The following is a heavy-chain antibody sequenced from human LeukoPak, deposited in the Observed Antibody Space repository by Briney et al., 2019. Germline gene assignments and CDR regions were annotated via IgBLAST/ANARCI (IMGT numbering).Heavy chain of an antibody. CDR2: ISYDGSNK. CDR3: ARDLGRRWLQFELGY. J-gene: IGHJ4*02. Sequence: GGSLRLSCAASGFTFSSYAMHWVRQAPGKGLEWVAVISYDGSNKYYADSVKGRFTISRDNSKNTLYLQMNSLRAGDTAVYYCARDLGRRWLQFELGYWGQGTLVTVSS. CDR1: GFTFSSYA. D-gene: IGHD5-24*01. V-gene: IGHV3-30-3*01.